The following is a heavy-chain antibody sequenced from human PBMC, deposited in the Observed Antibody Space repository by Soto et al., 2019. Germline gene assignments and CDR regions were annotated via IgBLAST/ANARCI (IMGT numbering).Heavy chain of an antibody. CDR1: GFTFSSYW. CDR2: INPDGGRT. V-gene: IGHV3-74*01. CDR3: ARVKLGRYAWVDP. J-gene: IGHJ5*02. Sequence: QLVESGGGLVQPGGSLRLSCAASGFTFSSYWLHWVRQAPGEGLVWVSRINPDGGRTNYADSVKGRFTISRDNAKKTLYLERDSLRAEDTALYYCARVKLGRYAWVDPWGQGTLVTVSS. D-gene: IGHD3-16*01.